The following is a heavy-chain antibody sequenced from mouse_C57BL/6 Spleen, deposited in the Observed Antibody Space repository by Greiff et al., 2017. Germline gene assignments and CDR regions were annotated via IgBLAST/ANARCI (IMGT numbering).Heavy chain of an antibody. J-gene: IGHJ4*01. D-gene: IGHD3-2*02. CDR1: GFTFSSYG. V-gene: IGHV5-6*02. CDR2: ISSGGSYT. CDR3: ARHEANSMDY. Sequence: EVMLVESGGDLVKPGGSLKLSCAASGFTFSSYGMSWVRQTPDKRLEWVATISSGGSYTYYPDSVKGRFTISRDNAKNTLYLQMSSLKSEDTAMYYCARHEANSMDYWGQGTSVTVSS.